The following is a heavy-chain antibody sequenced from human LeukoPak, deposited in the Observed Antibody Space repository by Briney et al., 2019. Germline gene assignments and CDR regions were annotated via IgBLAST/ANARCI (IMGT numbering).Heavy chain of an antibody. CDR2: IYYSGST. J-gene: IGHJ5*02. D-gene: IGHD3-10*01. Sequence: KTSETLSLTCTVSGGSISSSSYYWGWIRQPPGKGLEWIGSIYYSGSTYYKPSLKSRVTISVDTSKNQFSLKLSSVTAADTAVYYCARGGYYGSGNDFRFDPWGQGTLVTVSS. V-gene: IGHV4-39*07. CDR1: GGSISSSSYY. CDR3: ARGGYYGSGNDFRFDP.